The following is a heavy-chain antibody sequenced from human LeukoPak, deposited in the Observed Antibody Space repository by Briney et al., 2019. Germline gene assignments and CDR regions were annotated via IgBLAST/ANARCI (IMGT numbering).Heavy chain of an antibody. Sequence: GGSLRLSCAASGFTFSDYYMSWIRQAPGKGLEWVSYISSSGSTIYYADSVKGRFTISRDNAKNSLYLQMNSLRAEDTAVYYCARDPGQYQPNWFDPWGQGTLVTVSS. CDR2: ISSSGSTI. V-gene: IGHV3-11*04. J-gene: IGHJ5*02. D-gene: IGHD2-2*01. CDR3: ARDPGQYQPNWFDP. CDR1: GFTFSDYY.